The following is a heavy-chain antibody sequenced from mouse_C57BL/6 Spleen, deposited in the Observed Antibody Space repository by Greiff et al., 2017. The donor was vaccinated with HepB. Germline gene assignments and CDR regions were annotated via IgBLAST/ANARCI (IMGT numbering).Heavy chain of an antibody. D-gene: IGHD3-2*02. CDR3: ARGDSSGRAWFAY. V-gene: IGHV5-4*01. Sequence: EVQLVESGGGLVKPGGSLKLSCAASGFTFSSYAMSWVRQTPEKRLEWVATISDGGSYTYYPDNVKGRFTISRDNAKNNLYLQMSHLKSEDTAMYYCARGDSSGRAWFAYWGQGTLVTVSA. J-gene: IGHJ3*01. CDR2: ISDGGSYT. CDR1: GFTFSSYA.